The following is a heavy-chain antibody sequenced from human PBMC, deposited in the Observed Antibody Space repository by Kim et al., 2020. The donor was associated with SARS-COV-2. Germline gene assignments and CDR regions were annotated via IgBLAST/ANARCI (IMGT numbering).Heavy chain of an antibody. J-gene: IGHJ4*02. D-gene: IGHD3-9*01. Sequence: PSLESRVTIAVDTSKNQFSLKLGSVTAADTAVYYCARRNDILTGPFDYWGQGTLVTVSS. V-gene: IGHV4-39*01. CDR3: ARRNDILTGPFDY.